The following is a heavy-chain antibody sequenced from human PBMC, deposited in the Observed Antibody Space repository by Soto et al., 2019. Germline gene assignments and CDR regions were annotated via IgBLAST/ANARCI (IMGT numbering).Heavy chain of an antibody. CDR2: IIPILGIA. CDR1: GGTFSSYT. J-gene: IGHJ6*03. Sequence: SVKVSCKASGGTFSSYTISWVRQAPGQGLEWMGRIIPILGIANYAQKFQGRVTITADKSTSTAYMELSSLRSEDTAVYYCAREYSGYDTNYYYYYYMDVWGKGNTVTVSS. V-gene: IGHV1-69*04. CDR3: AREYSGYDTNYYYYYYMDV. D-gene: IGHD5-12*01.